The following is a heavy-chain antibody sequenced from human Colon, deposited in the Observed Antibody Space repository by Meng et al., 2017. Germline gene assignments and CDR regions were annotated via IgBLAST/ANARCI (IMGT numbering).Heavy chain of an antibody. D-gene: IGHD2/OR15-2a*01. J-gene: IGHJ5*02. CDR1: GASISGDNW. CDR2: IFHSGTS. Sequence: VLLRQSGPGRVKPSGTLSLTCAVSGASISGDNWWSWVRQTPGKGLEWLGEIFHSGTSNYNPSLKSRVTISVDKSKNQFSLRLSSVTAADTAVYYCARRNSNNWFDPWGQGILVTVSS. CDR3: ARRNSNNWFDP. V-gene: IGHV4-4*02.